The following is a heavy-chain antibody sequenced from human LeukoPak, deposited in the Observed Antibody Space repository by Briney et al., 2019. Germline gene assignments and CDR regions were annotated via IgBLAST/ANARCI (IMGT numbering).Heavy chain of an antibody. D-gene: IGHD2-15*01. J-gene: IGHJ5*02. CDR2: ISAYNGNT. CDR3: ARDRVDSVVVVVASTSDWLDP. V-gene: IGHV1-18*01. Sequence: ASVKVSCKASGYTFTTYGISWVRQAPGQGLEWMGWISAYNGNTNYAQKLQGRVTMTTDTSTSTAYMELRSLRADDTAVYYCARDRVDSVVVVVASTSDWLDPWGQGTLVTVSS. CDR1: GYTFTTYG.